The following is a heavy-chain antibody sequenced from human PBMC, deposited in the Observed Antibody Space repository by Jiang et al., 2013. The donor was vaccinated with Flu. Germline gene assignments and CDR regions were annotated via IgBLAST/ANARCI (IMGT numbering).Heavy chain of an antibody. Sequence: TFTGYYMHWVRQAPGQGLEWMGWINPNSGGTNYAQKFQGRVTMTRDTSISTAYMELSRLRFDDTAVYYCARPVTTGTLDFDYWGQGTLVTVSS. D-gene: IGHD1-1*01. V-gene: IGHV1-2*02. J-gene: IGHJ4*02. CDR1: TFTGYY. CDR2: INPNSGGT. CDR3: ARPVTTGTLDFDY.